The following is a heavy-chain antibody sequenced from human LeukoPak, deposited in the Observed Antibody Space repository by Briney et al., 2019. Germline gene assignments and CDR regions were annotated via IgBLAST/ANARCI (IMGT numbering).Heavy chain of an antibody. V-gene: IGHV3-7*05. CDR2: INHDGTHK. CDR1: GFTSTSYW. Sequence: RPSPTLSCSSSGFTSTSYWMASVRQPPGKGLHWVANINHDGTHKNYADSGKGRFTIFRDTGKTSVLLQMNRLRGEDTGLYYCAREDWGPRFDPRGQGTLVTVSS. CDR3: AREDWGPRFDP. J-gene: IGHJ5*02. D-gene: IGHD7-27*01.